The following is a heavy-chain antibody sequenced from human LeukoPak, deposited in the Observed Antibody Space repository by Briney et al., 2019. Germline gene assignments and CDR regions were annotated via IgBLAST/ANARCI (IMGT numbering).Heavy chain of an antibody. J-gene: IGHJ4*02. D-gene: IGHD2-2*02. Sequence: GGSLRLSCAASGFTFSSYWMSWVRQAPGKGLEWVANIKQDGSEEYYVDSVKGRFTISRDNAKNSLYLQMNSLRAEDTAVYYCARDGVVVVPAAILRFDYWGQGTLVTVSS. CDR1: GFTFSSYW. V-gene: IGHV3-7*03. CDR2: IKQDGSEE. CDR3: ARDGVVVVPAAILRFDY.